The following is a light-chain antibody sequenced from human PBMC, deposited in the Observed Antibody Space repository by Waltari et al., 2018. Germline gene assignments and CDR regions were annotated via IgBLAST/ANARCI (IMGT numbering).Light chain of an antibody. V-gene: IGLV1-40*01. J-gene: IGLJ1*01. CDR3: QSFDSSLDGYV. Sequence: QSVLTQPPSVSGAQGQRVTISCPGSSSHSGSYYPFPWYQHLPGTAPKVLIYANNNRPSGVPDRFSGSKSGASASLAITGLQAEDEADYYCQSFDSSLDGYVFGTGTKVTVL. CDR1: SSHSGSYYP. CDR2: ANN.